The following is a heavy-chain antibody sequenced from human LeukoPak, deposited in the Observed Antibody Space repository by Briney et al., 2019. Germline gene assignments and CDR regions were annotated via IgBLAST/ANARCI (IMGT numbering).Heavy chain of an antibody. CDR2: IHSGYIT. CDR3: AKTSRGNSAYDSPFDY. V-gene: IGHV3-53*01. J-gene: IGHJ4*02. Sequence: GGSLRLSCAASGFTVSRNYMSWVRQAPGKGLEWISVIHSGYITYYADSVKGRFTISRDNAKKSLYLQMNSLRAGDTAIYYCAKTSRGNSAYDSPFDYWGQGTLVTVSS. CDR1: GFTVSRNY. D-gene: IGHD5-12*01.